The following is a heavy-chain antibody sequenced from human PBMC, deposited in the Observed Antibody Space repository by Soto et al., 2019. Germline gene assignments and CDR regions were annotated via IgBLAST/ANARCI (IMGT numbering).Heavy chain of an antibody. V-gene: IGHV1-58*01. CDR3: ARVTGGEPAWP. J-gene: IGHJ5*02. CDR2: IVVGSGNT. D-gene: IGHD2-21*01. Sequence: SVKVSCKASGFTFTSSAVQWVRQARGQRLEWIGWIVVGSGNTNYAQKFQERVTITRDMSTSTAYMELSSVTAADTAVYYCARVTGGEPAWPWGQGTLVTVSS. CDR1: GFTFTSSA.